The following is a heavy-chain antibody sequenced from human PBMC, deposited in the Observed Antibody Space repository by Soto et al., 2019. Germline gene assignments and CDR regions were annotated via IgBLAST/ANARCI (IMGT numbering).Heavy chain of an antibody. J-gene: IGHJ4*02. V-gene: IGHV3-33*06. Sequence: QVRLVQSGGGVVQPGRSLTLSCAASGYSITNNGMHCVRQAPGKGLEWVALIWAHGTDQYYADSVKGRFTVSRDTSTNTVYLQMNSLRAEDTARYYCGKDIRSGSIDYWGQGTLVTVSS. CDR2: IWAHGTDQ. CDR3: GKDIRSGSIDY. D-gene: IGHD1-1*01. CDR1: GYSITNNG.